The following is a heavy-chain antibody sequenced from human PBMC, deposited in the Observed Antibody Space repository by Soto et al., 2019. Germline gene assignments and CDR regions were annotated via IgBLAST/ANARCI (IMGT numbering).Heavy chain of an antibody. CDR3: AKGPEYSSSPGGWFDP. J-gene: IGHJ5*02. D-gene: IGHD6-6*01. Sequence: GGSLRLSCAASGFTFSSYGMHWVRQAPGKGLEWVAVISYDGSNKYYADSVKGRFTISRDNSKNTLYLQMNSLRAEDTAVYYCAKGPEYSSSPGGWFDPWGQGTLVTVSS. V-gene: IGHV3-30*18. CDR2: ISYDGSNK. CDR1: GFTFSSYG.